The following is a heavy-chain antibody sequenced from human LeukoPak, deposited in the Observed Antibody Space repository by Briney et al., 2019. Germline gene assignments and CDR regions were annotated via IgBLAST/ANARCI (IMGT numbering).Heavy chain of an antibody. J-gene: IGHJ4*02. CDR3: ARQPTVTTNFDY. D-gene: IGHD4-17*01. Sequence: GESLKISCGGSGYSFTTYWIAGVRQMPGKGLEWMGIIYPGDSDPRYSPSFQGQVTISADKSINTAYLQWSSLKASDTAMYYCARQPTVTTNFDYWGQGTLVTVSS. CDR2: IYPGDSDP. CDR1: GYSFTTYW. V-gene: IGHV5-51*01.